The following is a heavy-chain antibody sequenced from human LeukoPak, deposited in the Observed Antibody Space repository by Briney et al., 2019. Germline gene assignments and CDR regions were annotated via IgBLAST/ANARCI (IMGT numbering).Heavy chain of an antibody. V-gene: IGHV3-48*04. Sequence: GGSLRLSCAASGFTFSSYSMNWVRQAPGKGLEWVSYISSSSITIHADSVKGRFTISRDNAKNSLYLQMNSLRAEDSAVYYCARAQHITIFGVVIPYYFDYWGQGTLVTVSS. D-gene: IGHD3-3*01. CDR1: GFTFSSYS. CDR2: ISSSSITI. J-gene: IGHJ4*02. CDR3: ARAQHITIFGVVIPYYFDY.